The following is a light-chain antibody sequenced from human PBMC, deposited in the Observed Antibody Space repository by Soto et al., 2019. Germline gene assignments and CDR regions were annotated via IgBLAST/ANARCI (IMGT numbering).Light chain of an antibody. CDR2: AAS. Sequence: DIQMTQSPSSLSASVGDRVTITCRASQSISSYLNWYQQKPGKAPKLLIYAASSLQSGVPSRFSGSGSGTDFTLTISSLQPEDFATYYCQQSYGTPRTFGGGTKVEFK. CDR1: QSISSY. CDR3: QQSYGTPRT. V-gene: IGKV1-39*01. J-gene: IGKJ4*01.